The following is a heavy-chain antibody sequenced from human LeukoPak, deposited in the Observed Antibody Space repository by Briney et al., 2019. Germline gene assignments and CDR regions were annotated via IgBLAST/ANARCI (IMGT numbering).Heavy chain of an antibody. CDR1: GYTFTSYD. CDR3: ARGLSSDY. Sequence: ASVKVSCKTSGYTFTSYDINWVRQATGHGLEWVGWMNPNSGNTGYALRFQGRVTMTRNTSISTAYMELSSLRSEDTAVYYCARGLSSDYWGQGTLVTVSS. V-gene: IGHV1-8*01. D-gene: IGHD2/OR15-2a*01. CDR2: MNPNSGNT. J-gene: IGHJ4*02.